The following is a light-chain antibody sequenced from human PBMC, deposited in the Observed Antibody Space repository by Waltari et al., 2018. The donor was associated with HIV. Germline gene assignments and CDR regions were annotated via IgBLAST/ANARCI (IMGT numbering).Light chain of an antibody. CDR2: EES. CDR1: QNIGRA. V-gene: IGKV1-12*01. Sequence: DIHMTQSPSSVSASVGGAVSIRCRASQNIGRALAWYQLKPGRAPRLLIYEESRLDEGVPTRFKGSGSRSNFTLGITNLQPEDFAIYFCQQAKNFPHTFAGGTRVE. J-gene: IGKJ4*01. CDR3: QQAKNFPHT.